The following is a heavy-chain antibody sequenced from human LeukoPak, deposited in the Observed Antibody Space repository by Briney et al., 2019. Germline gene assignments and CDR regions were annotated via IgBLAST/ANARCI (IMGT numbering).Heavy chain of an antibody. CDR3: ARGRGSCSGGTCYVDF. D-gene: IGHD2-15*01. V-gene: IGHV3-48*01. J-gene: IGHJ4*02. CDR2: ISNSGSTI. CDR1: GFTFSSYI. Sequence: GGSLRLSCAASGFTFSSYIMNWVRQAPGKGLEWLSYISNSGSTIYYADSVKGRFSISRDNAKNSLWLQMISLRAEDTAVYYCARGRGSCSGGTCYVDFWGQGTLVTVSS.